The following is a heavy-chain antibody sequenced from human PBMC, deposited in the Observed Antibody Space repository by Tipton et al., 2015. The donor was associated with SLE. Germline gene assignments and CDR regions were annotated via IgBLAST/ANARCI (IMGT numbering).Heavy chain of an antibody. Sequence: SLRLSCAASGFTFSSYGMHWVRQAPGKGLEWVAFIRYDGSKKYYADSVKGRFTISRDNSKNTLYLQMNSLRAEDTAVYYCAKDGFLEWLASDWGQGTLVTVSS. CDR3: AKDGFLEWLASD. J-gene: IGHJ4*02. CDR1: GFTFSSYG. V-gene: IGHV3-30*02. D-gene: IGHD3-3*01. CDR2: IRYDGSKK.